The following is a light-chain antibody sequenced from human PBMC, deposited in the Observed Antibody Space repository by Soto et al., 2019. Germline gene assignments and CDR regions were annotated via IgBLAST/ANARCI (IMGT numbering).Light chain of an antibody. Sequence: DIPMTQSPSTLSASLGDRVTITCRASQNINRWLAWYQQKPGKAPKVLIYDASSLESGVPSRFSGSGTGTDFTLTISSLQPDDVATYYCQQYNSPATFGQGTKLEIK. J-gene: IGKJ2*01. V-gene: IGKV1-5*01. CDR2: DAS. CDR3: QQYNSPAT. CDR1: QNINRW.